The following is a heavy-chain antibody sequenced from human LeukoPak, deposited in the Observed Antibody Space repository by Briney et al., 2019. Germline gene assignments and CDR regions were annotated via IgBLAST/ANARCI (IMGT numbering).Heavy chain of an antibody. CDR1: GISFRSYA. CDR2: ISGSGRST. D-gene: IGHD1-26*01. J-gene: IGHJ6*02. CDR3: APGASGSYYFGMDV. V-gene: IGHV3-23*01. Sequence: GGSLRLSCAASGISFRSYAMSWVRQAPGKGLEWVSAISGSGRSTYYTDSVKGRFTISRDNSKNTVYLQMNSLRAEDTAVYYCAPGASGSYYFGMDVWGQGTTVTVSS.